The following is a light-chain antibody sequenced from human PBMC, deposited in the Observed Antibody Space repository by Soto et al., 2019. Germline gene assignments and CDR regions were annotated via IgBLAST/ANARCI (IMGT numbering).Light chain of an antibody. CDR3: ASYTSRSTLL. J-gene: IGLJ2*01. CDR2: DVS. V-gene: IGLV2-14*01. Sequence: SVLTQPASVSGSPGQSITISCIGSSSDVGGYNHVSWYQRLPGEAPKLLIYDVSNRPSWVSHRFSGSKTGSSASLTISGLQPEDEADYYCASYTSRSTLLFGGGTKVTVL. CDR1: SSDVGGYNH.